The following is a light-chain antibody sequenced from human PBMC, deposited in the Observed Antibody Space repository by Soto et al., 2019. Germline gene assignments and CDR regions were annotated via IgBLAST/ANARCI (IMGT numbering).Light chain of an antibody. CDR3: QQYGSSHHT. Sequence: EIVLTQSPSTLSLSPGERATLSCRASQSVNNNYLAWFQEKPGQAPRLLIYGASSRATGIPDRFSGSGSGTDFTLTISRLEPEDFAVYYCQQYGSSHHTFGQGTKLEIK. J-gene: IGKJ2*01. V-gene: IGKV3-20*01. CDR2: GAS. CDR1: QSVNNNY.